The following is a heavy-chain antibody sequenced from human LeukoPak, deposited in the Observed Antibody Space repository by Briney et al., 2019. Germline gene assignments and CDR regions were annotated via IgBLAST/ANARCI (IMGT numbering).Heavy chain of an antibody. V-gene: IGHV1-46*02. CDR3: AREVYSSGWYPGPSFVY. J-gene: IGHJ4*02. CDR2: INPSGGST. D-gene: IGHD6-19*01. CDR1: GNIFNTYG. Sequence: GASAKVSCKDSGNIFNTYGFSWVRQAPGQGLEWMGIINPSGGSTSYAQKFQGRVTMTRDTSTSTVYMELSSLRSEDTAVYYCAREVYSSGWYPGPSFVYWGQGTLVTVSS.